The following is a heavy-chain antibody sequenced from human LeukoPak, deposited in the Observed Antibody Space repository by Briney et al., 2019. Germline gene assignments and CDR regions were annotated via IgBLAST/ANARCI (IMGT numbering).Heavy chain of an antibody. CDR2: MSGSGGSGT. V-gene: IGHV3-23*01. D-gene: IGHD4-23*01. J-gene: IGHJ4*02. Sequence: QPGGSLRLSCAASGLTFSSYAMTWVSQAPGKWLERVSVMSGSGGSGTYYADSVKGRFTISKDNSKNTLFLEMNSLRAEDTALYFRAKGYYGGSATHFDSWGQGVMVTVSS. CDR3: AKGYYGGSATHFDS. CDR1: GLTFSSYA.